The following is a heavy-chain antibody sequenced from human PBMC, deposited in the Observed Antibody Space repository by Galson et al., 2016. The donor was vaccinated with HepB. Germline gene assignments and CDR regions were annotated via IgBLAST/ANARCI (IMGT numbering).Heavy chain of an antibody. J-gene: IGHJ6*02. CDR3: AREAAGYSGYFFYYHGIDV. V-gene: IGHV4-28*03. CDR2: IHHTEST. D-gene: IGHD5-12*01. Sequence: LSLTCAVSGGSISRNNWWGWIRQPPGKGLEWIGSIHHTESTYYNPSLESRVTISVDTSKNRFSLRLKSVTAADTAVYYCAREAAGYSGYFFYYHGIDVWGQGTTVTVSS. CDR1: GGSISRNNW.